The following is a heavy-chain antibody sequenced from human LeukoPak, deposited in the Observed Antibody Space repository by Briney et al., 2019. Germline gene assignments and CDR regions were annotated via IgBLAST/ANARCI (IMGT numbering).Heavy chain of an antibody. CDR1: GYTFTDYY. D-gene: IGHD5-12*01. Sequence: ASVKVSCKASGYTFTDYYIHWVRQAPGQGLEWMGWINPNSGGTKYAQKFQGRVTMITDTSISTAYMEMSRLTSDDTAVYYCARDAHNGYEFHDWFDPWGQGALVTVSS. J-gene: IGHJ5*02. CDR2: INPNSGGT. CDR3: ARDAHNGYEFHDWFDP. V-gene: IGHV1-2*02.